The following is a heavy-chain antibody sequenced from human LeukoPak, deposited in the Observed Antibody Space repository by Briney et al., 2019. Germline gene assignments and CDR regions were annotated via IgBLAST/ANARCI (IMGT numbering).Heavy chain of an antibody. D-gene: IGHD3/OR15-3a*01. CDR1: GFTLSSYA. CDR3: ARGDLLAEDWLLSSESFDY. CDR2: ISYDGSNK. J-gene: IGHJ4*02. V-gene: IGHV3-30*04. Sequence: PGGSLRLSCAASGFTLSSYAMHWVRQAPGKGLERVEVISYDGSNKYYADSVKGRFTIPRDNSKNTLYLQMNSLRAEDTAVYYCARGDLLAEDWLLSSESFDYWGQGTLVTVSS.